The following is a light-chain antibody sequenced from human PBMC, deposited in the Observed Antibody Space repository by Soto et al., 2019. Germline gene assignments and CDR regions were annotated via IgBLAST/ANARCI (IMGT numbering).Light chain of an antibody. Sequence: EIVMKQSPAPLSVSPGETATLSCRASQSVSSNLAWYQQKPGQAPSLLIYGASTRATDIPPRFSGIGAGTEFTLTVSGPQSEYYAVYYCHQYSNWRTFGQGTKVDMK. CDR2: GAS. V-gene: IGKV3D-15*01. CDR3: HQYSNWRT. CDR1: QSVSSN. J-gene: IGKJ1*01.